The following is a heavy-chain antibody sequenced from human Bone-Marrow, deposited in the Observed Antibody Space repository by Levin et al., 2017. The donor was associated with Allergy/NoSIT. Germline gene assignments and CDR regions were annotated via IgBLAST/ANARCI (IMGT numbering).Heavy chain of an antibody. CDR2: ISWNSANI. D-gene: IGHD1-26*01. CDR3: VKDIGKGVGAPSGY. V-gene: IGHV3-9*01. Sequence: GGSLRLSCAASGLTFDDYAMHWVRQGPGKGLEWVSSISWNSANIYYADSVKGRFTISRDNAKNSLYLQMDSLRTEDTALYYCVKDIGKGVGAPSGYWGQGTLVTVSS. CDR1: GLTFDDYA. J-gene: IGHJ4*02.